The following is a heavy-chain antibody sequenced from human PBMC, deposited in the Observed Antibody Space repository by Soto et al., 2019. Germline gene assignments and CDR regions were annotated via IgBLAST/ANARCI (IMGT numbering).Heavy chain of an antibody. J-gene: IGHJ4*01. D-gene: IGHD2-15*01. CDR1: GYNFTNFY. Sequence: ASVKVSCKTSGYNFTNFYINWVLQAPGRGLVWMGWMNPSSGETGSAQNFQGRVTMTRDISTRTFFMQLTSLRSEDTAIYYCARLAEYCNGIKCYSNFDFWGRGTLVTVSS. CDR3: ARLAEYCNGIKCYSNFDF. V-gene: IGHV1-8*01. CDR2: MNPSSGET.